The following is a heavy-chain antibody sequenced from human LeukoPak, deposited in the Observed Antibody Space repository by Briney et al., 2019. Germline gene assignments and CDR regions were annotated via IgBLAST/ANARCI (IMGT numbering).Heavy chain of an antibody. CDR2: IGGSDGRT. D-gene: IGHD3-22*01. CDR1: GFTFSTYA. Sequence: GGSLRLSCAASGFTFSTYAMSWVRQAPGEGLEWVSLIGGSDGRTRYADSVKGRFTISRDNSKNTLYLEINSLRAEDTAVYYCAKDSSSYDWGYMDVWGKGTTVTISS. V-gene: IGHV3-23*01. J-gene: IGHJ6*03. CDR3: AKDSSSYDWGYMDV.